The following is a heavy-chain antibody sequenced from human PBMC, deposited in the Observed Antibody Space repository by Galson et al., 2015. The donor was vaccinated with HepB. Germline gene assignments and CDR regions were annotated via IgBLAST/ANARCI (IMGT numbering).Heavy chain of an antibody. CDR3: AKSLGTGAARGLDV. CDR2: ISGGGDGT. CDR1: GFTFSSYA. Sequence: SLRLSCAASGFTFSSYAISWVRQAPGKGLEWVSTISGGGDGTYYADSVKGRFTVSRDNAKNTLSLQMNSLRDEDTAVYYWAKSLGTGAARGLDVWGQGTTVTVSS. J-gene: IGHJ6*02. V-gene: IGHV3-23*01. D-gene: IGHD2-8*02.